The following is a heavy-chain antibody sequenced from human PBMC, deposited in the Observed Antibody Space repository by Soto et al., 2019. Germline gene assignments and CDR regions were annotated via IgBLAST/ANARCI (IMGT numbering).Heavy chain of an antibody. J-gene: IGHJ4*02. CDR3: QGGDF. CDR2: INDSGST. D-gene: IGHD3-16*01. Sequence: SETLSLTCAVSGGSFRGYFWSWIRQSPDKGLEWIGEINDSGSTYYNPSFKSRLTIAVDTSKSQISLRLTSLTAADSAVYYCQGGDFWGQGTRVTVSS. V-gene: IGHV4-34*01. CDR1: GGSFRGYF.